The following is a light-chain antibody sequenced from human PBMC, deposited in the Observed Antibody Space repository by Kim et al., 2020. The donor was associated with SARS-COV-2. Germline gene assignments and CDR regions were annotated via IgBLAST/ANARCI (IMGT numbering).Light chain of an antibody. CDR1: QSVSTN. V-gene: IGKV3-15*01. CDR2: GAF. J-gene: IGKJ4*01. CDR3: QQYNSWPLT. Sequence: VSPGERASLSCKASQSVSTNLAWYQQKPGQAPKLLIFGAFTRATGFPARFSGSASGTEFTLTIDNVQSEDFAFYYCQQYNSWPLTFGGGTKVDIK.